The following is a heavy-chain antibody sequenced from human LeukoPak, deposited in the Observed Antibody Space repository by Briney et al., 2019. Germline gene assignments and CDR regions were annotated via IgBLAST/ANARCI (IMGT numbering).Heavy chain of an antibody. CDR1: GFTFSTYS. CDR2: ISSSSTYI. V-gene: IGHV3-21*06. Sequence: GGSLRLSCAASGFTFSTYSMDWVRQAPGKGLEWVSSISSSSTYIYYADSVKGRFTISRDNAKNSLYLQMNSLRAEDTAVYYCGTWTTVASYFDYWGQGTLVTVSS. J-gene: IGHJ4*02. D-gene: IGHD4-17*01. CDR3: GTWTTVASYFDY.